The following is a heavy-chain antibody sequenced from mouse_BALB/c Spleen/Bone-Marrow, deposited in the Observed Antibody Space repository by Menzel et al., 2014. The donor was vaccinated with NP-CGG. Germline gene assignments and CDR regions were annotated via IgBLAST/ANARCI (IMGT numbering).Heavy chain of an antibody. CDR3: ARSSLFYYMDY. J-gene: IGHJ4*01. V-gene: IGHV14-3*02. CDR2: IDPANGDS. Sequence: VQLQQSGAELVKPGASVMLSCTASGFNIKDTYMYWVKQRPEQGLEWIGRIDPANGDSKYDPKFQGKATITADTSSNTAYLQLSSLTSEDTAVYYCARSSLFYYMDYWGQVTSVPVPS. CDR1: GFNIKDTY. D-gene: IGHD1-1*01.